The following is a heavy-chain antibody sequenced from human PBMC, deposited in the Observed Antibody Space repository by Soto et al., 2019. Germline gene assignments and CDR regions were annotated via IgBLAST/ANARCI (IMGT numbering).Heavy chain of an antibody. Sequence: QLQLQESGPGLVKPSETLSLTCTVSGGSISSSSSYWGWIRQPPGKGLEWIGSIFYSGNTYYNPSLISRVTISVDTSKDQSSVGLSSVTAAATAVYYCASLPRGSYFAYWGQGTLVTVSS. CDR1: GGSISSSSSY. CDR3: ASLPRGSYFAY. CDR2: IFYSGNT. D-gene: IGHD1-26*01. J-gene: IGHJ4*02. V-gene: IGHV4-39*01.